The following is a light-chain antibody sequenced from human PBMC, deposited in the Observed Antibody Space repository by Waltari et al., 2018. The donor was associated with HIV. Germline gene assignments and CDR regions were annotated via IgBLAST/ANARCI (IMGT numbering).Light chain of an antibody. CDR2: DVS. V-gene: IGLV2-14*03. J-gene: IGLJ3*02. CDR3: SSYTSSSTLWV. Sequence: QSVLTQPPSVSGAPGQRVTISCTGTSSDVGGYNYVSWYQQHPGKAPKLMIYDVSNRPSGVSNRFSGSKSGNTASLTISGLQAEDEADYYCSSYTSSSTLWVFGGGTKLTVL. CDR1: SSDVGGYNY.